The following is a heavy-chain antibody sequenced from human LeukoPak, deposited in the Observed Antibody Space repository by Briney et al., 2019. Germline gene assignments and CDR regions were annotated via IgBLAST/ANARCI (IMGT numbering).Heavy chain of an antibody. Sequence: GESLKISCKGSGYSFTNYWIGWVRQMPGKGLEWMGIIYPGDSETRYSPSFQGQVTISADKSNSTAYLQWSSLKASDTAMFYCARVRAAATIDAFDIWGQGTMVTVSS. CDR1: GYSFTNYW. J-gene: IGHJ3*02. CDR2: IYPGDSET. D-gene: IGHD2-21*01. CDR3: ARVRAAATIDAFDI. V-gene: IGHV5-51*01.